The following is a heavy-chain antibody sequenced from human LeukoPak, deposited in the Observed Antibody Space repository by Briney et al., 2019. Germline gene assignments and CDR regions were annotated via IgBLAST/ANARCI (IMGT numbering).Heavy chain of an antibody. J-gene: IGHJ4*02. V-gene: IGHV4-59*01. CDR1: GGSISSYY. CDR2: IYYSGST. CDR3: ARKDGDG. D-gene: IGHD5-24*01. Sequence: PSETLSLTCTVSGGSISSYYWSWIRQPPGKGLERIGYIYYSGSTNYNPSLKSRVTISIDTSKNHLSLKLTSVTAADTAVYYCARKDGDGWGQGTLVTVSS.